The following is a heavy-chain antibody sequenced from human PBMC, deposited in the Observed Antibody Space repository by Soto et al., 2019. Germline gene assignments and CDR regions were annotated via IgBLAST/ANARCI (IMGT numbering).Heavy chain of an antibody. Sequence: SETLSLTCAVSCYSISSGYYWGWIRQPPGKGLEWIGSIYHSGSTYYNPSLKSRVTISVDTSKNQFSLKLSSVTAADTAVYYCARDKDYYDSSGYYNWFDPWGQGTLVTVSS. D-gene: IGHD3-22*01. CDR2: IYHSGST. V-gene: IGHV4-38-2*02. CDR1: CYSISSGYY. CDR3: ARDKDYYDSSGYYNWFDP. J-gene: IGHJ5*02.